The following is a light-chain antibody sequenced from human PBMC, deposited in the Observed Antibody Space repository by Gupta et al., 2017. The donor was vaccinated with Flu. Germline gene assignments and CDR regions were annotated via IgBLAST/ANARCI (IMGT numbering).Light chain of an antibody. CDR1: QSIGSY. CDR3: QQCDNVPGT. V-gene: IGKV1-39*01. Sequence: DIQRTRSPSSLSASVGDRVTLTCRTSQSIGSYLTWYQQKPGKAPKFLIYDASTVHTGGPSRFSGSGSGTDFTLTISSLQPEDFATYYCQQCDNVPGTFGQGT. CDR2: DAS. J-gene: IGKJ5*01.